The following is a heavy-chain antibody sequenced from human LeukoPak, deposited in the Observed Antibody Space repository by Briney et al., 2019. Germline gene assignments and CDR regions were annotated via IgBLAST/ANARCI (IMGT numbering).Heavy chain of an antibody. CDR1: GFTFSHYA. J-gene: IGHJ4*02. V-gene: IGHV3-33*06. D-gene: IGHD2-2*01. CDR2: IWYDGSHD. CDR3: AKEGDYCSSSGCHKRGIDY. Sequence: QAGTSLRLSCAASGFTFSHYAMHWVRQAPGKGLEWVAVIWYDGSHDTYTDSVKGRFTVSRDNFKYALHLQMNSLRVEDTAVYYCAKEGDYCSSSGCHKRGIDYWGQGTLVTVSS.